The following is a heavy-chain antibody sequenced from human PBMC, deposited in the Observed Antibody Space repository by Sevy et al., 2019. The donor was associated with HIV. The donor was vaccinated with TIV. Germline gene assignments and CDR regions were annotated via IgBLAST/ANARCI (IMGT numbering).Heavy chain of an antibody. V-gene: IGHV3-30*04. CDR3: ARDFGGDYYDSSGYYRSPGMDV. Sequence: GGSLRLSCAASGFTFSSYAMHWVRQAPGKGLEWVAVISYDGRNKYYADSVKGRFTISRDNSKNTLYLQMNSLRAEDTAVDYCARDFGGDYYDSSGYYRSPGMDVWGQGTTVTVSS. CDR1: GFTFSSYA. CDR2: ISYDGRNK. J-gene: IGHJ6*02. D-gene: IGHD3-22*01.